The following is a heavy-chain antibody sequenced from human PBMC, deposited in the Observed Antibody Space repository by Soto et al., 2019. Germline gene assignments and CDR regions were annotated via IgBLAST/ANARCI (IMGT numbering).Heavy chain of an antibody. CDR3: ARVVIVPVARGRDSYYGVDV. J-gene: IGHJ6*02. Sequence: QVQLQESGPGLVKPSQTLSLTCSVSGASFNSGGHYWAWIRQHPGKGLEWIGHIYYSGATYYNPSLKSRLTISVGTSKKHISLTQSSLTAEDTTVYYWARVVIVPVARGRDSYYGVDVWGQGTTVTVSS. CDR1: GASFNSGGHY. CDR2: IYYSGAT. V-gene: IGHV4-31*03. D-gene: IGHD2-2*01.